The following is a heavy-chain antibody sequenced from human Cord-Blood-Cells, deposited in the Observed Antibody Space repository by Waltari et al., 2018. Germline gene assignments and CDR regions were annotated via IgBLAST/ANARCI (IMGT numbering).Heavy chain of an antibody. CDR3: AIQTGELGAFDI. V-gene: IGHV3-53*01. D-gene: IGHD3-10*01. J-gene: IGHJ3*02. Sequence: EVQLVESGGGLIQPGGSLRLPCPASGFTVSSNYMSWVRQAPGKGREWVSVIVCGGSTYYADAVKGRFTISRDNAKNTLYLQMNSLRAEDTAVYYCAIQTGELGAFDIWGQGTMVTVSS. CDR1: GFTVSSNY. CDR2: IVCGGST.